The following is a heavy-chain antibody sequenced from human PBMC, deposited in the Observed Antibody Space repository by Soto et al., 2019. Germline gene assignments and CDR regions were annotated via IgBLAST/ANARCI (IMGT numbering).Heavy chain of an antibody. J-gene: IGHJ4*02. Sequence: SETLSLTCTVSGGSISSYWWSWIRQPPGKGLEWIGGIYYIGSTNYNPSLKSRVTMSVDTSKNQISLILTSVTAADTAVYYCASYVQRASIDYWGQGTLVTVSS. CDR1: GGSISSYW. CDR2: IYYIGST. D-gene: IGHD3-16*01. CDR3: ASYVQRASIDY. V-gene: IGHV4-59*01.